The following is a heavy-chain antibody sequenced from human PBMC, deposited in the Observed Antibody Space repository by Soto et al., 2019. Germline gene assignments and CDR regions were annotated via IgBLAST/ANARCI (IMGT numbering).Heavy chain of an antibody. Sequence: GGSLRLSCAASGFIFTKNAMSWVRQAPGKGLEWLSGISGTAGGTYYADSVKGRFTISRDTSKNTVYLQMNSLRAEDTAIYYCEGRTVTSSWTLDIWGQGTMVTVSS. J-gene: IGHJ3*02. V-gene: IGHV3-23*01. CDR1: GFIFTKNA. D-gene: IGHD4-17*01. CDR2: ISGTAGGT. CDR3: EGRTVTSSWTLDI.